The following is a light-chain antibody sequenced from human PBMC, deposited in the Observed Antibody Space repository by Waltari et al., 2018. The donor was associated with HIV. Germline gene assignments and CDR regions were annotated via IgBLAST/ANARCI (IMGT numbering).Light chain of an antibody. Sequence: LSCRASQSVSSSYLAWYQQKPGQAPRLLFYGASSRATGIPDRFSGSGSGTDFTLTISRLEPEDFAVYYCQQYGSSPYTFGQGTKLEIK. CDR1: QSVSSSY. CDR2: GAS. V-gene: IGKV3-20*01. CDR3: QQYGSSPYT. J-gene: IGKJ2*01.